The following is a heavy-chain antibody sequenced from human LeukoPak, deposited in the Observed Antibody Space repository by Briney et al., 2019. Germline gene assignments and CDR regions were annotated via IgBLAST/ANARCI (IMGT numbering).Heavy chain of an antibody. Sequence: GESLKISCKGSGYSFTSYWIGWVRQMPGKGLEWMGIIYPGDSDTRYNPSFQGQVTISADKSISTAYLQWSSLKASDTAMYYCARQYDSSSWYFDYWGQGTLVTVSS. CDR1: GYSFTSYW. CDR3: ARQYDSSSWYFDY. J-gene: IGHJ4*02. D-gene: IGHD6-13*01. CDR2: IYPGDSDT. V-gene: IGHV5-51*01.